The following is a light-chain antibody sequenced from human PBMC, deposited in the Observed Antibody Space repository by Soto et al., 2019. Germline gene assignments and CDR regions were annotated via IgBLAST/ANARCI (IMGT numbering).Light chain of an antibody. Sequence: EIVLTQSPGTLSLSPGERATLSCRASQSLSSSNLAWYQQKPGQAPRLLIAGVSSRATGIPDRFSGSGSGTDFPLTISRLEPEDLAVYYCQQYASSSYTFGQGTQLELK. CDR1: QSLSSSN. CDR2: GVS. V-gene: IGKV3-20*01. J-gene: IGKJ2*01. CDR3: QQYASSSYT.